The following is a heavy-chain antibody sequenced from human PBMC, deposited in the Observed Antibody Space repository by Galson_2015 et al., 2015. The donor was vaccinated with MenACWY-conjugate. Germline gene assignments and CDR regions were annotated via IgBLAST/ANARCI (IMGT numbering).Heavy chain of an antibody. CDR2: VSPDGSST. D-gene: IGHD6-6*01. CDR1: FAFSAYW. Sequence: FAFSAYWMHWVRQTPGKGLVWVSRVSPDGSSTLYAASVEGRFTISRDNAKNTVSLQMSSLRAEDTAMYYCVRIAATRPNNIDYWGQGTLVTVSS. CDR3: VRIAATRPNNIDY. V-gene: IGHV3-74*03. J-gene: IGHJ4*02.